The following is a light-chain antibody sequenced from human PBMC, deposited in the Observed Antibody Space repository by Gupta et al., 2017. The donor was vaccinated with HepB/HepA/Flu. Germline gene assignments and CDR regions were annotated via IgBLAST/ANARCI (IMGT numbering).Light chain of an antibody. CDR2: KIS. CDR3: RQTKHFPRT. CDR1: QSPVHSDGNIY. V-gene: IGKV2-24*01. J-gene: IGKJ1*01. Sequence: TVLTQSPPSLTVTLGQPASISCRSSQSPVHSDGNIYLNWLQQRPGQPPRLLIYKISSRFSGVPDRFGGSGAGTDFTLHISRVEAEDVGIYYCRQTKHFPRTFGQGT.